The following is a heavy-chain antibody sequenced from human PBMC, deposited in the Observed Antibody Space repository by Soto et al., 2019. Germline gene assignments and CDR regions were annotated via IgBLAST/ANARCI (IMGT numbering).Heavy chain of an antibody. Sequence: PSETLSLTCAVYGGSFSGYYWSWIRQPPGKGLEWIGEINHSGSTNYNPSIKSRVTISVDTSKNQFSLKLSSVTAADTAVYYCARAPKALGYCSGGSCYAKFDYWGQGTLVTSPQ. D-gene: IGHD2-15*01. CDR1: GGSFSGYY. V-gene: IGHV4-34*01. CDR3: ARAPKALGYCSGGSCYAKFDY. CDR2: INHSGST. J-gene: IGHJ4*02.